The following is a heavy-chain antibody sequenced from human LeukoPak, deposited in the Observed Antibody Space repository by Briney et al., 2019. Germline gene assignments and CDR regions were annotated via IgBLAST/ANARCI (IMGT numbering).Heavy chain of an antibody. D-gene: IGHD2-21*01. Sequence: SVKVSCKASGGTFSSYTISWVRQAPGQGLEWMGRIIPILGIANYAQKFQGRVTITADKSTSTAYMELSSLRSEDTAVYNCARDRTDCGGDCSDWGQGTLVTVSS. CDR2: IIPILGIA. CDR3: ARDRTDCGGDCSD. V-gene: IGHV1-69*04. J-gene: IGHJ4*02. CDR1: GGTFSSYT.